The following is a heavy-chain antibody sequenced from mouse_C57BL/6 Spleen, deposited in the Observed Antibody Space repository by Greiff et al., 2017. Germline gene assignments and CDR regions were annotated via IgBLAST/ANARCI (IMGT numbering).Heavy chain of an antibody. CDR3: ARWATTVGFDV. Sequence: EVQLQQSGPELVKPGASVKISCKASGYTFTDYYMNWVKQSHGKSLEWIGDINPYNGGTSYNQKFKGKATLTVDESSSTAYMELRSLTSEDSAVYYCARWATTVGFDVWGTGTTVTVSS. D-gene: IGHD1-1*01. V-gene: IGHV1-26*01. J-gene: IGHJ1*03. CDR1: GYTFTDYY. CDR2: INPYNGGT.